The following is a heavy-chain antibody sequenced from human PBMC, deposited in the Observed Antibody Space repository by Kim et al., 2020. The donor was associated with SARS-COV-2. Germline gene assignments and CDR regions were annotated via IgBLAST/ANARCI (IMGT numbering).Heavy chain of an antibody. CDR3: ARGDGVYSGYVFEDY. J-gene: IGHJ4*02. V-gene: IGHV1-2*04. D-gene: IGHD5-12*01. Sequence: ASVKVSCKASGYTFTGYYMHWVRQAPGQGLEWMGWINPNSGGTNYAQKFQGWVTMTRDTSISTAYMELSRLRSDDTAVYYCARGDGVYSGYVFEDYWGQGTLVTVSS. CDR2: INPNSGGT. CDR1: GYTFTGYY.